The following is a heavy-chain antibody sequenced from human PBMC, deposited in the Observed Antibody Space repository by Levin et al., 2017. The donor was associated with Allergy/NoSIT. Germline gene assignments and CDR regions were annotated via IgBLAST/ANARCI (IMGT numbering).Heavy chain of an antibody. J-gene: IGHJ5*02. V-gene: IGHV3-7*01. D-gene: IGHD3-3*01. CDR2: IKQDGSEK. CDR3: ARDHYDFWSGYYGGWFDP. CDR1: GFTFSSYW. Sequence: PGGSLRLSCAASGFTFSSYWMSWVRQAPGKGLEWVANIKQDGSEKYYVDSVKGRFTISRDNAKNSLYLQMNSLRAEDTAVYYCARDHYDFWSGYYGGWFDPWGQGTLVTVSS.